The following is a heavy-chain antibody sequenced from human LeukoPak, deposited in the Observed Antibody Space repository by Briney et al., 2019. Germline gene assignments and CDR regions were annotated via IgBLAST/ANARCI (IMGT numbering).Heavy chain of an antibody. V-gene: IGHV3-48*04. CDR1: GFTFSSYS. CDR2: ISSSSSTI. Sequence: PGGSLRLSCAASGFTFSSYSMNWVRQAPGKGLEWVSYISSSSSTIYYADSVKGRFTISRDNAKNSLYLQMNSLRAEDTAVYYCARESWIPLELRSGYGYYMDVWGKGTTVTVSS. CDR3: ARESWIPLELRSGYGYYMDV. J-gene: IGHJ6*03. D-gene: IGHD3-3*01.